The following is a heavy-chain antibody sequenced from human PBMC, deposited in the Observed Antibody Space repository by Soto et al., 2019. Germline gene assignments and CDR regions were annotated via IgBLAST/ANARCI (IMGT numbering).Heavy chain of an antibody. CDR3: AKNQERELPRVIDF. CDR1: GLTFSNYA. CDR2: MSGSSSTT. V-gene: IGHV3-23*01. J-gene: IGHJ4*02. D-gene: IGHD1-7*01. Sequence: SLRLSCATPGLTFSNYAMSWVRQAPGGGLEWVSSMSGSSSTTYYADSVRGRFTISRDRSKNTLYLQMSSLRAEDTALYYCAKNQERELPRVIDFWGQGTLVTVYS.